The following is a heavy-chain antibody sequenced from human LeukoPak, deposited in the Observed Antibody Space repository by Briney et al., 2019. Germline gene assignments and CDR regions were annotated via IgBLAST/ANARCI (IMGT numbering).Heavy chain of an antibody. J-gene: IGHJ5*02. Sequence: SETLSLTCTVSGGSISSYYWSWIRQPPGKGLEWIGYIYYSGSTNYNPSHKSRVAISVDTSKNQFSLKLSSVTAADTAVYYCARSLTSRITIFGGVSGNWFDPWGQGTLVTVSS. CDR2: IYYSGST. CDR3: ARSLTSRITIFGGVSGNWFDP. D-gene: IGHD3-3*01. CDR1: GGSISSYY. V-gene: IGHV4-59*01.